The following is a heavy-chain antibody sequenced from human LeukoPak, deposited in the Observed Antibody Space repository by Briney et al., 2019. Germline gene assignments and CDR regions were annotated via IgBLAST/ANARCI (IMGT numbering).Heavy chain of an antibody. V-gene: IGHV3-74*01. CDR2: INSDGSGT. CDR3: ARVQGGTYLFDY. D-gene: IGHD1-26*01. CDR1: GFTFRSYW. Sequence: PGGSLCLSRAASGFTFRSYWMHWVRQAPGKGLVWVSRINSDGSGTNYADSVKGRFTISRDNAKNTLYLQMNSLRAEDTAVYYCARVQGGTYLFDYWGQGSEISDSS. J-gene: IGHJ4*01.